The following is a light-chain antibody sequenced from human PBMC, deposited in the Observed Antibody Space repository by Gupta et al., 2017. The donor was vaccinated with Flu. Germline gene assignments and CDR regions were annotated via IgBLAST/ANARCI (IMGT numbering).Light chain of an antibody. Sequence: EIVLTQSPDTLSLSPGERATLSCRASQSVDSNLAWYQQKPGQAPRLLIYGASNRATGIPARFSGSGSGTDFTLTISSREPEDFAVYFCQQRDNWPPPGTFGQGTKLEI. CDR1: QSVDSN. V-gene: IGKV3-11*01. CDR2: GAS. J-gene: IGKJ2*02. CDR3: QQRDNWPPPGT.